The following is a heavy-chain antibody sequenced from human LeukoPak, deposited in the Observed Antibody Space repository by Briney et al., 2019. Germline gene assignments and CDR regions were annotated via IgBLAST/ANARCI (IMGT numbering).Heavy chain of an antibody. CDR1: GFTFSGYS. J-gene: IGHJ4*02. V-gene: IGHV3-21*01. D-gene: IGHD3-22*01. CDR2: ISSSSSYI. Sequence: GGSLRLSCAASGFTFSGYSMNWVRQAPGKGLEWVSSISSSSSYIYYADSVKGRFTIPRDNSKNTLYLQMNSLRAEDTAVYYCASSYDSSGYYSYWGQGTLVTVSS. CDR3: ASSYDSSGYYSY.